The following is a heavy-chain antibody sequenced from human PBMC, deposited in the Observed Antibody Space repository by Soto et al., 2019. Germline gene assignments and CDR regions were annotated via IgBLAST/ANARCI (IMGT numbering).Heavy chain of an antibody. J-gene: IGHJ4*02. Sequence: QVQLQESGPGLVKPSETLSLTCTVSGGSISSYYWSWIRQPPGKGLEWIGYIYYSGSTNYNPSLKSRVTISVDTSKNQFSLKLRSVTAADTAVYYCARLGGWSVDYWGQGTLVTVSS. CDR3: ARLGGWSVDY. CDR2: IYYSGST. V-gene: IGHV4-59*08. CDR1: GGSISSYY. D-gene: IGHD3-16*01.